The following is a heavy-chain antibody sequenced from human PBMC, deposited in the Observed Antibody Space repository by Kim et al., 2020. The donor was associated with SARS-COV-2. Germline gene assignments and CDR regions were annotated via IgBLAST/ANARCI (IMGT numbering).Heavy chain of an antibody. Sequence: GGSLRLSCAASGFTFSNFPMHWVRQPPGKGLEWVAVISSDGSDIFYADSVKGRFTISRDNSKNTLFLQMNRLRTEDTAVFYCARDGPYFDYWVQGTLVTV. CDR2: ISSDGSDI. V-gene: IGHV3-30*04. J-gene: IGHJ4*02. CDR1: GFTFSNFP. CDR3: ARDGPYFDY.